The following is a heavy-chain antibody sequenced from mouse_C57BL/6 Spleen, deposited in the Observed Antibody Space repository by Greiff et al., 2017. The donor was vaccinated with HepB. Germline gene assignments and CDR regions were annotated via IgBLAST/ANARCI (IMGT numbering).Heavy chain of an antibody. Sequence: EVQLQQSGPELVKPGASVKISCKASGYTFTDYYMNWVKQSHGKSLEWIGDINPNNGGTSYNQKFKGKATLTVDKSSSTAYMELRSLTSEDSAVYYCAREEVVVAPFDYWGQGTTLTVSS. V-gene: IGHV1-26*01. CDR1: GYTFTDYY. D-gene: IGHD1-1*01. J-gene: IGHJ2*01. CDR2: INPNNGGT. CDR3: AREEVVVAPFDY.